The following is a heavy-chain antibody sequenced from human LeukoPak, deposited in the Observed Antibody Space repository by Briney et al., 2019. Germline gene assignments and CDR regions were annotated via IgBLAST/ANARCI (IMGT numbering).Heavy chain of an antibody. V-gene: IGHV4-30-4*08. D-gene: IGHD3-3*01. CDR3: ARANTIFGVVIILHYYYMDV. CDR1: GGSISSGDYY. Sequence: SQSLSLTCTVSGGSISSGDYYWSWIRQPPGKCLEWIGYIYYSGSTYYNPSLKSRVTISVDTSKNQFSLKLSSVTAADTAMYYCARANTIFGVVIILHYYYMDVWGKGTTVTVSS. J-gene: IGHJ6*03. CDR2: IYYSGST.